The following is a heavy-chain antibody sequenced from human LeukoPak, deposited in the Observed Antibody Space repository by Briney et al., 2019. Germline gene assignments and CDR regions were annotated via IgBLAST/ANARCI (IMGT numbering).Heavy chain of an antibody. CDR3: ARTSHESVLYWSDP. D-gene: IGHD3-16*01. CDR1: GYTFTTYG. V-gene: IGHV1-18*01. Sequence: ASVKVSCEASGYTFTTYGIVWVLQAPGQGLEWMGWISGYNGNTNYAQKFQGRVTMTTDTSTSTAYMELRSLRSDDTAVYYCARTSHESVLYWSDPWGQGTLVNVSS. J-gene: IGHJ5*02. CDR2: ISGYNGNT.